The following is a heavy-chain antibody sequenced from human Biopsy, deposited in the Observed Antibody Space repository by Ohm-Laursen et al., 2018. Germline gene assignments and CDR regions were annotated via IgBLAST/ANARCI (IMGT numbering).Heavy chain of an antibody. CDR1: GDSISSYY. J-gene: IGHJ4*02. Sequence: SETLSLTCTVPGDSISSYYWSWIRQPPGKGLQWIGYVYYTGSTANYNPSLESRVTMSVDMPKNQFSLKLSSVTAADTAIYYCARGMRSSGWPYFDSWGQGTLVTVSS. V-gene: IGHV4-59*01. CDR2: VYYTGSTA. CDR3: ARGMRSSGWPYFDS. D-gene: IGHD6-19*01.